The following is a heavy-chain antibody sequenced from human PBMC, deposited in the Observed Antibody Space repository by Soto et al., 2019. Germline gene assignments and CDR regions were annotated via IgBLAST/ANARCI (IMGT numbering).Heavy chain of an antibody. V-gene: IGHV3-33*01. CDR2: IWYDGSNK. D-gene: IGHD1-1*01. Sequence: PGGSLRLSCAASGFTFSSYGMHWVRQAPGKGLEWVAVIWYDGSNKYYADSVKGRFTISRDNSKNTLYLQMNSLRAEDTAVYYCARVGERDQIDYWGQGTLVTVSS. CDR3: ARVGERDQIDY. CDR1: GFTFSSYG. J-gene: IGHJ4*02.